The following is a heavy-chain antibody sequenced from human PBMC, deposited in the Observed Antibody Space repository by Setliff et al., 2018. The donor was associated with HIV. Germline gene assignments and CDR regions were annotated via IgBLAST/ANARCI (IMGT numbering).Heavy chain of an antibody. J-gene: IGHJ4*02. V-gene: IGHV1-46*01. CDR3: ARGVPVLRYFDLLSRLGY. CDR1: GYTFTSYY. Sequence: ASVKVSCKASGYTFTSYYMHWVRQAPGQGLEWMGIINPSGGSTSYAQKFQGRVTMTRDTSTSTVYMELSSLRSEDTAVYYCARGVPVLRYFDLLSRLGYWGQGTLVTVSS. D-gene: IGHD3-9*01. CDR2: INPSGGST.